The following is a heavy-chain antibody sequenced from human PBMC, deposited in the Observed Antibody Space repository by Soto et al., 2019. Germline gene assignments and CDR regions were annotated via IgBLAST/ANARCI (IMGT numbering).Heavy chain of an antibody. V-gene: IGHV1-2*06. CDR1: GYTFTKYY. CDR3: ARQLAYCGGDCYTEPIDY. J-gene: IGHJ4*02. CDR2: INPNTGGT. Sequence: GASVKVSCKATGYTFTKYYVLWVRQAPGQGLEWVGRINPNTGGTNYAQKFQDRVTMTRDTSITTAYMELSRLRSDDTAEYYCARQLAYCGGDCYTEPIDYWGQGTQVTVSS. D-gene: IGHD2-21*02.